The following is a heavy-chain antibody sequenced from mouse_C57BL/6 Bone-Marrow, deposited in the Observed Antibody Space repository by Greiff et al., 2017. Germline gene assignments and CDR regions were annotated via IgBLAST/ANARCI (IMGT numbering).Heavy chain of an antibody. Sequence: EVQLQQSGPELVKPGASVKISCKASGYTFTDYYMNWVKQSHGKSLEWIGDINPNNGGTSYNQKFKGKATLTVDKSSSTAYMELRSLTSEDSAVYYCARSFYSKSPPYFDYWGQGTTLTVSS. V-gene: IGHV1-26*01. CDR3: ARSFYSKSPPYFDY. J-gene: IGHJ2*01. D-gene: IGHD2-5*01. CDR2: INPNNGGT. CDR1: GYTFTDYY.